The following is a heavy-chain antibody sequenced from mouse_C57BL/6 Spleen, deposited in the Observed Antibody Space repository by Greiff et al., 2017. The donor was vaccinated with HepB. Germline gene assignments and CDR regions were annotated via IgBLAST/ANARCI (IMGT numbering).Heavy chain of an antibody. J-gene: IGHJ2*01. Sequence: QVQLQQSGAELVKPGASVKLSCTASGYTFTEYTIHWVKQRSGQGLEWIGWFSPGSGSIKYKENFTDKATLTADKSSSTVYMELSRLTSEDSAVYFCARHEDIDGYYNFDYWGQGTTLTVAS. CDR3: ARHEDIDGYYNFDY. CDR1: GYTFTEYT. D-gene: IGHD2-3*01. V-gene: IGHV1-62-2*01. CDR2: FSPGSGSI.